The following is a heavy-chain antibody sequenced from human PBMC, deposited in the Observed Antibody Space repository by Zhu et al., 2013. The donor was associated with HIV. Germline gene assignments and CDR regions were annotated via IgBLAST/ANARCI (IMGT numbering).Heavy chain of an antibody. D-gene: IGHD5-18*01. CDR1: GGHFNTHT. Sequence: QVHLVQSGAEVKGPGSSVRVSCKPSGGHFNTHTISWLRQAPGQGLEWMGIINPSGGSTSYAQKFQGRVTMTRDTSINTAYLEVTSLRSDDTAVFYCARAIPGGDNYLGGHWGQGSLVTVSS. V-gene: IGHV1-46*02. CDR2: INPSGGST. CDR3: ARAIPGGDNYLGGH. J-gene: IGHJ4*02.